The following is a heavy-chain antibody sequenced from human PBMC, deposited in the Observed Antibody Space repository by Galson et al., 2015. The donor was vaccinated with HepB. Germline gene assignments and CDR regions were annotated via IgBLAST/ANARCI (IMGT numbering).Heavy chain of an antibody. CDR3: ARHIGSGYHHPSDY. J-gene: IGHJ4*02. Sequence: ETLSLTCTVSGGSISSSSYYWGWIRQPPGKGLEWIGSIYYSGSTYYNPSLKSRVTISVDTSKNQFSLKLSSVTAADTAVYYCARHIGSGYHHPSDYWGQGTLVTVSS. D-gene: IGHD3-22*01. V-gene: IGHV4-39*01. CDR1: GGSISSSSYY. CDR2: IYYSGST.